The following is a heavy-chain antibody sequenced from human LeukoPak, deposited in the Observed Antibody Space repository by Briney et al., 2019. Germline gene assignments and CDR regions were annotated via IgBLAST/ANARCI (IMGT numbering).Heavy chain of an antibody. D-gene: IGHD3-10*01. CDR1: GYTFTGYY. CDR2: INPHSGGT. Sequence: GASVKVSCKASGYTFTGYYIHWVRQAPGQGLEWMGWINPHSGGTNYAQKFQGRVTMTRDTSISTAYMELSSLRSDDTAVYYCARDLLMYYHGSGDSTWGQGTLVTVSS. V-gene: IGHV1-2*02. J-gene: IGHJ5*02. CDR3: ARDLLMYYHGSGDST.